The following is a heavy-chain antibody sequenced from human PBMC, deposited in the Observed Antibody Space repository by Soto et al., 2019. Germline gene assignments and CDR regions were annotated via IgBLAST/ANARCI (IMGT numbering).Heavy chain of an antibody. Sequence: SETLSLPCTVSGGSVSSGGYYWHWIRQHPGKGLEWIGYIYYSGSTYYNPSLKSRVTISVDTSKNQFSLNLSTVTAADTAVYYCASAVADDAVDIWGQGTMVTVSS. V-gene: IGHV4-31*03. D-gene: IGHD6-19*01. CDR1: GGSVSSGGYY. J-gene: IGHJ3*02. CDR2: IYYSGST. CDR3: ASAVADDAVDI.